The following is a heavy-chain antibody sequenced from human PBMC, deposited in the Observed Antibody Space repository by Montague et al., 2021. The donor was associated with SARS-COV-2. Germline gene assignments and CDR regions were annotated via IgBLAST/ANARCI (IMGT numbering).Heavy chain of an antibody. V-gene: IGHV4-59*01. CDR2: IYYSGST. Sequence: SETLSLTCTVSGGSISSYYWSWIRQPPGKGLEWIGYIYYSGSTNYNPSLKSRVTISVDTSKNRFSPKLSSVTAADTAVYYCAREITMVRGVMSTNWFDPWGQGTLVTVSS. D-gene: IGHD3-10*01. J-gene: IGHJ5*02. CDR1: GGSISSYY. CDR3: AREITMVRGVMSTNWFDP.